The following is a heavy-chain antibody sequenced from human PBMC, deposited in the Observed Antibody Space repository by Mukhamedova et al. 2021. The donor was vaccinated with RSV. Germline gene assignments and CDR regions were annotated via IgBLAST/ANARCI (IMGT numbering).Heavy chain of an antibody. J-gene: IGHJ6*02. D-gene: IGHD2-2*02. CDR2: ISGSGGST. V-gene: IGHV3-23*01. CDR3: AKNAGYKYYYYYGMDV. Sequence: VSAISGSGGSTYYADSVKGRFTISRDNSKNTLYLHMNSLRAEDTAVYYCAKNAGYKYYYYYGMDVWGQGTTVTVSS.